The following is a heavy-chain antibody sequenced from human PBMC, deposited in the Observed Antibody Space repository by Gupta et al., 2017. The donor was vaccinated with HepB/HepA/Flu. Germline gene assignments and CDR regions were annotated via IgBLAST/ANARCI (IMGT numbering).Heavy chain of an antibody. CDR2: SRSKTDGETT. D-gene: IGHD2-15*01. Sequence: EVQLVESGGGLVKPGGSLRVPCAASGLTFSNAWMSWVRQAPGRGLEWVGRSRSKTDGETTDYAAPVKGRFSISRDDSKNKLYLQMNSLKTEDTAVYYCTTERRDRYCSGGSCHHFYYYGLDGWGQGTTVTVSS. CDR1: GLTFSNAW. V-gene: IGHV3-15*01. CDR3: TTERRDRYCSGGSCHHFYYYGLDG. J-gene: IGHJ6*02.